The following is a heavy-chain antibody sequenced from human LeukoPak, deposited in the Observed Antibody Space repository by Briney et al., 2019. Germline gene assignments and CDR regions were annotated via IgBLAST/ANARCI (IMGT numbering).Heavy chain of an antibody. CDR2: ISGSGVST. J-gene: IGHJ4*02. D-gene: IGHD3-10*01. Sequence: GGSLRLSCEASGFTFSTYGMSWVRQAPGKGLEWVSSISGSGVSTYYADSVKGRFTISRDNSKNTMYLQMNSLRAEDTAMYHCGRTDYGLGRYFDYWGQGTLVTVFS. CDR1: GFTFSTYG. CDR3: GRTDYGLGRYFDY. V-gene: IGHV3-23*01.